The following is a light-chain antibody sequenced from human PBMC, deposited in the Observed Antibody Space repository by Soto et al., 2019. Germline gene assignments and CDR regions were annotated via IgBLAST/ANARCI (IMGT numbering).Light chain of an antibody. V-gene: IGKV3-11*01. Sequence: ILLTQSPATQSYPPREGATLPCRPSQSVSSYLAWYQQTPGQAPRLLIYDASIRATGIPARFSGSGFGTEFTLTISSLEPEDFAVYYGEQCRNWSPITFGQGTRLEIK. J-gene: IGKJ5*01. CDR2: DAS. CDR1: QSVSSY. CDR3: EQCRNWSPIT.